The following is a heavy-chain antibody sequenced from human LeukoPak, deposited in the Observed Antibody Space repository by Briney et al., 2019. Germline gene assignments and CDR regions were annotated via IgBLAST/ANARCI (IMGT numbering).Heavy chain of an antibody. CDR3: ARDRKALVVIMGSDAFDI. J-gene: IGHJ3*02. CDR1: GFTFSSYE. V-gene: IGHV3-48*03. CDR2: ISSSGSAT. Sequence: GGSLRLSCAASGFTFSSYEMNWVRKAPGKGLEWVSHISSSGSATYYADPVKGRFTISRDNAKNSLYLQMNSLRAEDTAVYYCARDRKALVVIMGSDAFDIWGQGTMVTVSS. D-gene: IGHD3-22*01.